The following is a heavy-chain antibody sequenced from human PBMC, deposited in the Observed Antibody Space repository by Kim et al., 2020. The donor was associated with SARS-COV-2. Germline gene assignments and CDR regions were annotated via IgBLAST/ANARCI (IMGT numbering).Heavy chain of an antibody. Sequence: KGRFTNSRDNAKNSLYRQMNSLRAEDTAVYYCARLQRAGYDGDYRGWFDPWGQGTLVTVSS. J-gene: IGHJ5*02. D-gene: IGHD4-17*01. V-gene: IGHV3-7*04. CDR3: ARLQRAGYDGDYRGWFDP.